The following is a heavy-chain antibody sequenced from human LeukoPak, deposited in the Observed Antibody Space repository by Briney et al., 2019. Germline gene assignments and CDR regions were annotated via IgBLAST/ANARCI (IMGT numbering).Heavy chain of an antibody. D-gene: IGHD2-2*01. V-gene: IGHV1-2*02. Sequence: SLKVSCKASGYTVTGYYMHWVRQAPGQGLEWMGWINPNSGGTNYAQKFQGRVTMTRNTSISTAYMELSSLRSEDTAVYYCARGQVVVVPAASETDYYYYYGMDVWGQGTTVTVSS. CDR2: INPNSGGT. CDR3: ARGQVVVVPAASETDYYYYYGMDV. CDR1: GYTVTGYY. J-gene: IGHJ6*02.